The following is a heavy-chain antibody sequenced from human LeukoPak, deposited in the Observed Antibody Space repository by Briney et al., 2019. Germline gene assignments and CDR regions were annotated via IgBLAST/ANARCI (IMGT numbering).Heavy chain of an antibody. D-gene: IGHD2-15*01. J-gene: IGHJ3*02. CDR3: ARDFRGYCSGGSCYNI. CDR1: GGSISSGGYY. V-gene: IGHV4-30-2*01. Sequence: SETLSLTCTVSGGSISSGGYYWSWIRQPPGKGLEWIGYIYHSGSTYYNPSLKSRVTISVDRSKNQFSLKLSSVTAADTAVYYCARDFRGYCSGGSCYNIWGQGTMVTVSS. CDR2: IYHSGST.